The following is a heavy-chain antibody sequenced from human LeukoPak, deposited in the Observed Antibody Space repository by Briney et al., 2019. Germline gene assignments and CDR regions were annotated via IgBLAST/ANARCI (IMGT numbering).Heavy chain of an antibody. CDR1: GFTFSNAW. D-gene: IGHD3-9*01. CDR2: IKSKTDGGTT. Sequence: GGSLRLSCAASGFTFSNAWMRWVGQAPGKGREWVGRIKSKTDGGTTEYAGTVKGKLNTSRNDSTNTLYLQMNSLKTEDTAVYYCTTGLYDIFTDWGQGTLVTVSS. V-gene: IGHV3-15*01. CDR3: TTGLYDIFTD. J-gene: IGHJ4*02.